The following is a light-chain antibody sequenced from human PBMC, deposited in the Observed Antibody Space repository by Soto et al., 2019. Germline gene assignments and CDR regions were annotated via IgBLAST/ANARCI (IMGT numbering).Light chain of an antibody. J-gene: IGLJ2*01. Sequence: QSALTQPRSVSGSPGQSVTISCTETSNDVGGYNFVSWYQQHPGKVPKLFIYDVSRRPSGVPDRFSGSKSGNTASLTISGLQAEDEAEYYCSSYAGSYTLVFGGGTKLTVL. CDR3: SSYAGSYTLV. CDR1: SNDVGGYNF. V-gene: IGLV2-11*01. CDR2: DVS.